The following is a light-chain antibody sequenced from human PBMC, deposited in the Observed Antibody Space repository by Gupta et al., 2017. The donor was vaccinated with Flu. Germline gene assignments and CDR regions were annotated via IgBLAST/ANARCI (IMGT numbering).Light chain of an antibody. CDR2: EVS. J-gene: IGLJ1*01. V-gene: IGLV2-14*01. CDR3: SSYTSSSTLRV. CDR1: SSDVGGYNY. Sequence: QSALTQPASVSGSPGQSITISCTGTSSDVGGYNYVSLYQQNPGKSPRLMIYEVSSRPSGVSKRFSGSKSGTTASLTISGLQAEDEADYYCSSYTSSSTLRVFGTGTKVTVL.